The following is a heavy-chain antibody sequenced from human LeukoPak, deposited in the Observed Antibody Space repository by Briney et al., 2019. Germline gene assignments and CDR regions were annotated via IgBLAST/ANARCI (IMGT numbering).Heavy chain of an antibody. CDR2: ISWNSGSI. CDR1: GFTFDDYA. V-gene: IGHV3-9*01. Sequence: GGSLRLSCAASGFTFDDYAMHWVRQAPGKGLEWVSGISWNSGSIGYADSVKGRFTISRDNAKNSLYLQMISLRAEDTALYYCAKGVFGYYYDSSGYGAYYFDYWGQGTLVTVSS. CDR3: AKGVFGYYYDSSGYGAYYFDY. J-gene: IGHJ4*02. D-gene: IGHD3-22*01.